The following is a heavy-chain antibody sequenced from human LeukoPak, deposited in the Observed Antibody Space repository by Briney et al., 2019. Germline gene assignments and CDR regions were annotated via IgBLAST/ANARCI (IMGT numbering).Heavy chain of an antibody. CDR2: IKKDGSEM. Sequence: PGGSLRLSCAASRFTFDDYGMSWVRQAPGKGLEWVANIKKDGSEMSYMDSVKGRFTISRDNAKNSLFLQMNSLSAEDTAMYYCARSQYLPLDIFDIWGQGTMVTVSS. CDR3: ARSQYLPLDIFDI. D-gene: IGHD2-15*01. J-gene: IGHJ3*02. V-gene: IGHV3-7*01. CDR1: RFTFDDYG.